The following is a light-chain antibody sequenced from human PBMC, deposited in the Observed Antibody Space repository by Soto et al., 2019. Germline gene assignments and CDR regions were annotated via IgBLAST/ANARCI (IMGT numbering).Light chain of an antibody. Sequence: DIVMTQSPDSLAVSLGERATINCKSSQSVLYSSKNKNYLAWYQQKPGQPPKLLIYWASTRESGVPDRFSGSGSGTDITLTISSLQAEDVAVYYCQQYYSTLWTFGQGTKVEIK. CDR1: QSVLYSSKNKNY. J-gene: IGKJ1*01. V-gene: IGKV4-1*01. CDR2: WAS. CDR3: QQYYSTLWT.